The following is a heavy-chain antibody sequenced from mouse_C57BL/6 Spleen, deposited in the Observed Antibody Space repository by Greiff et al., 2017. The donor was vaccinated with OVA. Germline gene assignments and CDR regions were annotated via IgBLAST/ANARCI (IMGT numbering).Heavy chain of an antibody. V-gene: IGHV1-61*01. J-gene: IGHJ2*01. CDR1: GYTFTSYW. CDR3: ARSSHYFDD. CDR2: IYPSDSET. Sequence: VQLQQSGAELVRPGSSVKLSCKASGYTFTSYWMDWVKQRPGQGLEWIGNIYPSDSETHYNQKFKDKATLTVDKSSSTAYIQLSSLTSEDSAVYYWARSSHYFDDWGQGTTLTVSS. D-gene: IGHD1-1*01.